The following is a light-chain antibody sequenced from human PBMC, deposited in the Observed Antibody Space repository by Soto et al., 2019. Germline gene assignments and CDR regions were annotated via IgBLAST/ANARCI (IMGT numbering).Light chain of an antibody. CDR2: VTSDGSH. CDR3: QAWGTGGV. CDR1: SGHSDYA. V-gene: IGLV4-69*01. J-gene: IGLJ3*02. Sequence: QLVLTQSPSASASPGAWVTLTCTLSSGHSDYAIAWHQQQPEKGPRYLMKVTSDGSHTKGDGIPDRFSGSSSGADRYLTISSLRSDDEADYYCQAWGTGGVFGGGTKVTV.